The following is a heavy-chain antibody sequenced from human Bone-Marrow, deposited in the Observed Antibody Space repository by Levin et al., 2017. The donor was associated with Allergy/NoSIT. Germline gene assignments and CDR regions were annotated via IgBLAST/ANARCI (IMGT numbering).Heavy chain of an antibody. Sequence: GESLKISCAASGFTVSSNYMSWVRQAPGKGLEWVSVIYSGGSTYYADSVKGRFTISRDNSKNTLYLQMNSLRAEDTAVYYCARDRRAAAHTRHPYTGRDAFDIWAQGTMVTVSS. V-gene: IGHV3-53*01. CDR1: GFTVSSNY. CDR3: ARDRRAAAHTRHPYTGRDAFDI. J-gene: IGHJ3*02. D-gene: IGHD6-13*01. CDR2: IYSGGST.